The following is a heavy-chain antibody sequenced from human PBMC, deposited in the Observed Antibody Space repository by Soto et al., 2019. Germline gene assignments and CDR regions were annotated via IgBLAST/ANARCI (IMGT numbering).Heavy chain of an antibody. CDR2: ISSSGSTI. D-gene: IGHD2-2*01. Sequence: EVQLVESGGGLVQPGGSLRLSCAASGFTFSSYETNWVRQAPGKGLEWVSYISSSGSTIYYADSVKGRFTISRDNAKNSLYLQMNSLRAEDTAVYYCARGYCSSTSCSEDIVVYGGGYWGQGTLVTVSS. V-gene: IGHV3-48*03. J-gene: IGHJ4*02. CDR1: GFTFSSYE. CDR3: ARGYCSSTSCSEDIVVYGGGY.